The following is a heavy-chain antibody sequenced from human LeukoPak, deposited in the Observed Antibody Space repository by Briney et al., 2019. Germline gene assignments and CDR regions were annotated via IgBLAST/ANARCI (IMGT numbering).Heavy chain of an antibody. D-gene: IGHD2-15*01. V-gene: IGHV3-21*01. J-gene: IGHJ4*02. Sequence: GGSLRLSCAASGFAFSSYSMNWVRQAPGKGLEWVSSISSSSSYIYYADSVKGRFTISRDNAKNSLYLQMNSLRAEDTAVYYCAREYCSGGSCYLADYWGQGTLVTVSS. CDR3: AREYCSGGSCYLADY. CDR2: ISSSSSYI. CDR1: GFAFSSYS.